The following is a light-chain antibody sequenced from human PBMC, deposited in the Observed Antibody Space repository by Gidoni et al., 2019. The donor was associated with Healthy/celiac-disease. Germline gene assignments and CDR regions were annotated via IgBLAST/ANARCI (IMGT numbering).Light chain of an antibody. CDR2: DVS. Sequence: QSALTQPASVSGSPGQALTISCTGTSSNVGGYNYVSWYQQHPGKAPKLMIYDVSNRPSGVYHRFSGSKSGNTAFLTISGLQAEDEADYYCSSYTSSSTLVFGGGTKLTVL. CDR3: SSYTSSSTLV. J-gene: IGLJ2*01. CDR1: SSNVGGYNY. V-gene: IGLV2-14*01.